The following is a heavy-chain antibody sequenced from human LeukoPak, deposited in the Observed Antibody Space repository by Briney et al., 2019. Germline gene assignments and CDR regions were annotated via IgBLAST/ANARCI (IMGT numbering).Heavy chain of an antibody. J-gene: IGHJ6*02. CDR3: TRDANHYGGMDV. Sequence: GGSLRLSCAVSGITVSKYWMHWVRQVPGKGLVWVSRIHSDGSTTDYANSVKGRFTITRDSAKNTLYLEMNSLRVEDTAVYYCTRDANHYGGMDVWGQGTTVTVSS. CDR1: GITVSKYW. V-gene: IGHV3-74*01. CDR2: IHSDGSTT.